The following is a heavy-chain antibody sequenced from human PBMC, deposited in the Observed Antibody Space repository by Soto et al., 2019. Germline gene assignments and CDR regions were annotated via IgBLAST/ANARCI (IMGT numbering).Heavy chain of an antibody. D-gene: IGHD2-2*01. CDR1: GGSIDCYF. CDR3: ARMLVNVRYDNAVHDTFDV. J-gene: IGHJ3*01. V-gene: IGHV4-59*01. CDR2: VHYSGAT. Sequence: SETLSLTCTVSGGSIDCYFWTWVRQPPGEGLEWIGNVHYSGATRFKSSFKSRLDMSVDTSKNQFSMTLTSVTAADTAVYYCARMLVNVRYDNAVHDTFDVWGQGTMVTVSS.